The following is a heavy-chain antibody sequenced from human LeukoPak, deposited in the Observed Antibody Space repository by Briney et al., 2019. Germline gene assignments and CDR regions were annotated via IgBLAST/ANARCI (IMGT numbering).Heavy chain of an antibody. CDR2: IYHSGST. CDR3: ARRYLVVMRVSDFDY. D-gene: IGHD3-22*01. CDR1: GYSISSGYY. Sequence: SETLSLTCAVSGYSISSGYYWGWIRQPPGKGLEWIGSIYHSGSTYYNPSLKSRVTISVDTSKNQFSLKLSSVTAADTAVYYCARRYLVVMRVSDFDYWGQGTLVTVSS. J-gene: IGHJ4*02. V-gene: IGHV4-38-2*01.